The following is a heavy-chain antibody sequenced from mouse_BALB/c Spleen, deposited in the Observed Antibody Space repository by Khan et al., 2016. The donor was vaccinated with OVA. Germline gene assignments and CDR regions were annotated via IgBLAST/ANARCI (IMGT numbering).Heavy chain of an antibody. Sequence: QVQLKQSGAELMKPGASVKISCKATGYTFSSYWIEWVKQRPGHGLEWIGEILPGSGSTNYNEKFKGKATFTADTSSTTAYLQISSLTSEDSAVYYCAIGGYGNYLGFGYWGQGTLVTVSA. V-gene: IGHV1-9*01. CDR1: GYTFSSYW. CDR3: AIGGYGNYLGFGY. J-gene: IGHJ3*01. D-gene: IGHD2-1*01. CDR2: ILPGSGST.